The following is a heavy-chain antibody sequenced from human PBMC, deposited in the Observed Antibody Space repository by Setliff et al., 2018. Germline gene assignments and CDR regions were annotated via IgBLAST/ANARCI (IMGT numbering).Heavy chain of an antibody. J-gene: IGHJ4*02. CDR2: ISGYNGNT. CDR3: ARSSALSVVLAADFDF. D-gene: IGHD3-3*01. CDR1: GFMFYTFG. Sequence: ASVKVSCKTSGFMFYTFGFSWVRHVPEQGFEWMGCISGYNGNTNYAQKFQDRVTVTMDTSTSTVYMELRSLRSDDTAVYYCARSSALSVVLAADFDFWGLGTPVTVSS. V-gene: IGHV1-18*01.